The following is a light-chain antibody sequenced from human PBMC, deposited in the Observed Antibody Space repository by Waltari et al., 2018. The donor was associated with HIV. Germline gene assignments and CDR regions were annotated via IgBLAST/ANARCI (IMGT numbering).Light chain of an antibody. CDR3: QQYYSSPRT. CDR1: QSLLYSSSNRSY. CDR2: WAS. Sequence: DIVMTQFPDSLAVSLDERATINCKSSQSLLYSSSNRSYLAWYQQNPGQPPKLLLYWASSQESGVPDRFSGSGSGTHFTLTSSSLQAEDVAVYYCQQYYSSPRTFGQGTKLDIK. J-gene: IGKJ2*01. V-gene: IGKV4-1*01.